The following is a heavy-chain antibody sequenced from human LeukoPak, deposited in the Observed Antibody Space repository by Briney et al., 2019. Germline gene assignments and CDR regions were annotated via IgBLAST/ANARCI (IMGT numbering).Heavy chain of an antibody. V-gene: IGHV3-30*18. CDR1: GFTFSTYG. J-gene: IGHJ4*02. D-gene: IGHD3-22*01. CDR2: ISYDGGNK. CDR3: AKDYSYYDSSGYYPDY. Sequence: GRSLRLSCAASGFTFSTYGMHWVRQAPGKGLEWVAMISYDGGNKYYADSVKGRFTISRDNSKNTLYLQMNSLRAEDTAVYYCAKDYSYYDSSGYYPDYWGQGTLVTVSS.